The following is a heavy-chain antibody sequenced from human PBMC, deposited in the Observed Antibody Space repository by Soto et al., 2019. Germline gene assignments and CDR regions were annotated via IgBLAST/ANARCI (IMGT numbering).Heavy chain of an antibody. V-gene: IGHV3-43*01. CDR3: AKSMGYQLLSGAFDI. CDR1: GFAFYDYT. Sequence: PWGSLRLSCAASGFAFYDYTIHFFRQSPLKGLEWVSLISWDGGSTYYADSVKGRFTISRDNSKNSLYLQMNSLRTEDTALYYCAKSMGYQLLSGAFDIWGQGTMVTVSS. J-gene: IGHJ3*02. D-gene: IGHD2-2*01. CDR2: ISWDGGST.